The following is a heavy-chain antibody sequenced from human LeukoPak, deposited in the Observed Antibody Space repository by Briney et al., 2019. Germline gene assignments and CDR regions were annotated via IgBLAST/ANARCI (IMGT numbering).Heavy chain of an antibody. Sequence: GGSLRLSCAASGFTFSSYAMSWVRQAPGKGLEWVSAISGSGGSTYYADSVKGRFTISRDNSKNTLYLQMNSLRAEDTAVYYCAKSRFMITFGGVDYWGQGTLATVSS. CDR2: ISGSGGST. CDR1: GFTFSSYA. V-gene: IGHV3-23*01. D-gene: IGHD3-16*01. CDR3: AKSRFMITFGGVDY. J-gene: IGHJ4*02.